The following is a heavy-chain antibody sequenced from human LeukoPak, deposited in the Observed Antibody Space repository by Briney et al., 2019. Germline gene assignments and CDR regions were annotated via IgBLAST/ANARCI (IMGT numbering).Heavy chain of an antibody. J-gene: IGHJ4*02. D-gene: IGHD3-16*01. CDR2: IYYSGSI. Sequence: SETLSLTCTVSGGSISSSSYFWDWIRQPPGKGLEWIGTIYYSGSIYYNPSLKSRVTISVDTSKNQFSLKLSSVTAADTAVYYCALGGSYDDYWGQGTLVTVSS. CDR1: GGSISSSSYF. V-gene: IGHV4-39*01. CDR3: ALGGSYDDY.